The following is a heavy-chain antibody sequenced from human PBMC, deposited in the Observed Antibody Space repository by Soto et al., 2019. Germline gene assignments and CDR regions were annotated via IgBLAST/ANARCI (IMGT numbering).Heavy chain of an antibody. J-gene: IGHJ3*02. CDR3: ARHIFSGWRNDAFDI. CDR2: IYYSGST. V-gene: IGHV4-39*01. Sequence: SETLSLTCTVSGGSISSSSYYWGWIRQPPGKGLEWIGSIYYSGSTYYNPSLKSRVTISVDTSKNQFSLKLSSVTAADTAVYYCARHIFSGWRNDAFDIWGQGTMVTVSS. CDR1: GGSISSSSYY. D-gene: IGHD6-19*01.